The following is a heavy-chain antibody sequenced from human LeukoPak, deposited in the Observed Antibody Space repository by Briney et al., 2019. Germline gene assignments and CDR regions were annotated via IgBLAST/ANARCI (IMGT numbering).Heavy chain of an antibody. CDR3: ARAHVGYSSSWYYFDY. CDR1: GGSFSGYY. CDR2: IYHSGST. D-gene: IGHD6-13*01. V-gene: IGHV4-34*01. J-gene: IGHJ4*02. Sequence: PSETLSLTCAVHGGSFSGYYWSWIRQPPGKGLEWIGYIYHSGSTYYNPSLKSRVTISVDRSKNQFSLKLSSVTAADTAVYYCARAHVGYSSSWYYFDYWGQGTLVTVSS.